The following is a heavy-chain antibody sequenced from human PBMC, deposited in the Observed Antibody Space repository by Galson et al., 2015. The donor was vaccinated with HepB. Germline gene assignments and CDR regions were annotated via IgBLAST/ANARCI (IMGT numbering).Heavy chain of an antibody. J-gene: IGHJ6*02. CDR3: ARDRKFGGVIVTGYYYYGMDV. CDR2: ISAYNGNT. CDR1: GYTFTSYG. D-gene: IGHD3-16*02. Sequence: SVKVSCKASGYTFTSYGISWVRQAPGQGLEWMGWISAYNGNTNYAQKLQGRVTMTTDTSTSTAYMELRSLRSDDTAVYYCARDRKFGGVIVTGYYYYGMDVWGQGTTVTVSS. V-gene: IGHV1-18*04.